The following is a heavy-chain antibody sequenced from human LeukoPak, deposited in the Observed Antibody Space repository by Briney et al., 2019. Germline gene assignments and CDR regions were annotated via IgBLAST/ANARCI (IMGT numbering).Heavy chain of an antibody. CDR3: AREGAGNAFDI. CDR2: ISYDGSNK. D-gene: IGHD1-26*01. CDR1: GFTFSSYA. J-gene: IGHJ3*02. Sequence: GGSLRLSCAASGFTFSSYAMHWVRQAPGKGLEWVAVISYDGSNKYYADSVKGRFTISRDNSKNTLYLQMNSLRAEDTAVYYCAREGAGNAFDIWGQGTMVTVSS. V-gene: IGHV3-30*14.